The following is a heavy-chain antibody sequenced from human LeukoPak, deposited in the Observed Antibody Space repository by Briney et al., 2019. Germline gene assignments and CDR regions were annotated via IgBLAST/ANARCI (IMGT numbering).Heavy chain of an antibody. CDR2: IRSKANSYAT. J-gene: IGHJ3*02. D-gene: IGHD6-19*01. V-gene: IGHV3-73*01. CDR1: GFTFSGSA. Sequence: GGSLKLSCAASGFTFSGSAMHWVRQAAGEGLEWVCRIRSKANSYATAYAASVKGRFTISRDDSKSTGYLQMNSLKTEDTAVYYCTRLLISGSGSNDAFDIWGQGTMITVSS. CDR3: TRLLISGSGSNDAFDI.